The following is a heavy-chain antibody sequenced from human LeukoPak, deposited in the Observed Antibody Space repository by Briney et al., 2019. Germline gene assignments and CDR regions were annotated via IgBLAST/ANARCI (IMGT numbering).Heavy chain of an antibody. J-gene: IGHJ5*02. CDR2: IYYSGST. CDR1: GGSTSSYY. Sequence: PSETLSLTCTVSGGSTSSYYWSWIRQPPGEGLEWIGYIYYSGSTNYNPSLKSRVTISVDTSKNQFSLKLSSVTAADTAVYYCARTETYYYGSGSYWPGGNWFYPWGQGTLVTVSS. CDR3: ARTETYYYGSGSYWPGGNWFYP. V-gene: IGHV4-59*08. D-gene: IGHD3-10*01.